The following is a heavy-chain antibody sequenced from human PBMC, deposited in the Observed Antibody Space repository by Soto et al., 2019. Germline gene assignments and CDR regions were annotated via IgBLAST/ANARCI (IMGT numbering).Heavy chain of an antibody. CDR1: GASISGFY. D-gene: IGHD1-1*01. V-gene: IGHV4-4*07. CDR2: IYGTGTT. Sequence: SETLYLTGTVSGASISGFYWSWIRKSAGKGLEWIGRIYGTGTTDYNPSLKSRVMMSVDTSKKQFSLKLRSVTAADTAIYHCVRDGTKTLRDWFDPWGQGISVTISS. CDR3: VRDGTKTLRDWFDP. J-gene: IGHJ5*02.